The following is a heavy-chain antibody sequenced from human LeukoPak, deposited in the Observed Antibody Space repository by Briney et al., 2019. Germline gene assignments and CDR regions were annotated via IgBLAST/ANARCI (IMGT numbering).Heavy chain of an antibody. CDR2: IWYDGSNK. Sequence: GRSRRLFCAASGFTFSSYGMHGVRQAPGKGLEWVAVIWYDGSNKYYADSVKGRFTISRDNSKNTLYLQMNSLRVEDTAVYYCARGRDGQYSGYDCLDVWGQGTTVTVSS. CDR3: ARGRDGQYSGYDCLDV. V-gene: IGHV3-33*01. D-gene: IGHD5-12*01. J-gene: IGHJ6*02. CDR1: GFTFSSYG.